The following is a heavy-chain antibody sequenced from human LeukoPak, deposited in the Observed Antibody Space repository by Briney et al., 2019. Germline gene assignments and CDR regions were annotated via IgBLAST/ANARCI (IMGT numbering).Heavy chain of an antibody. Sequence: GASVTVSCKASGGTFSSYAINWVRQAPGQGLQWMGRIIPILGITNFAQKFQGRVTISADKSTNTAYMELSSLRSEDTAVYCCARSGGSGDNNWFDPWGQGTLVTVSS. J-gene: IGHJ5*02. D-gene: IGHD3-10*01. V-gene: IGHV1-69*04. CDR1: GGTFSSYA. CDR2: IIPILGIT. CDR3: ARSGGSGDNNWFDP.